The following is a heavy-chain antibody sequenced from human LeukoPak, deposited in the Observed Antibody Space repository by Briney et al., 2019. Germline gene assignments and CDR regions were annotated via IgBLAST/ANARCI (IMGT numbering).Heavy chain of an antibody. Sequence: PSETLSLTCTVSGGSISSSSYYWGWIRQPPGKGLEWIGSIYYSGNTYYNASLKSRVTISVDTSKNQFSLKLSSVTAADTAVYYCARPRQGDYYFDYWGQGTLVTVSS. CDR1: GGSISSSSYY. J-gene: IGHJ4*02. D-gene: IGHD2-21*02. V-gene: IGHV4-39*01. CDR2: IYYSGNT. CDR3: ARPRQGDYYFDY.